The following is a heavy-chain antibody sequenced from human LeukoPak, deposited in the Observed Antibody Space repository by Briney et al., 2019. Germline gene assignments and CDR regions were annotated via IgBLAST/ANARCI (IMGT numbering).Heavy chain of an antibody. J-gene: IGHJ4*02. Sequence: GGSLRLSCAASGFTFSSYAMSWVRQAPGKGLEWVSGISGSAGRTFYADSVKGRFTISRDNAKNTLYLQMNSLKTEDTAVYYCTRAWVYDDHWGQGTLVTVSS. D-gene: IGHD2/OR15-2a*01. CDR2: ISGSAGRT. CDR1: GFTFSSYA. V-gene: IGHV3-23*01. CDR3: TRAWVYDDH.